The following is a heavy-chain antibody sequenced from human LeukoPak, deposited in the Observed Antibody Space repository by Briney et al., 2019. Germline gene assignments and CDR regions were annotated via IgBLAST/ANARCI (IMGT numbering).Heavy chain of an antibody. V-gene: IGHV4-39*07. Sequence: PSKTLSLTCTVSGGSISSSSYYWGWIRQPPGKGLEWIGSIYYSGSTYYNPSLKSRVTISVDTSKNQFSLKLSSVTAADTAVYYCARESLGWLQFRFNAFDIWGQGTMVTVSS. J-gene: IGHJ3*02. CDR2: IYYSGST. CDR1: GGSISSSSYY. D-gene: IGHD5-24*01. CDR3: ARESLGWLQFRFNAFDI.